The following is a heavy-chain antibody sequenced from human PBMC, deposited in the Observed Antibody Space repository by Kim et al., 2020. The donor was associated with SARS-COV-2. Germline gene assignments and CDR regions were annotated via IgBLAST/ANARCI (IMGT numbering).Heavy chain of an antibody. D-gene: IGHD3-16*02. CDR1: GFTFSDYY. CDR3: ARVGYDYVWGSYRDYYYYYGMDV. V-gene: IGHV3-11*05. J-gene: IGHJ6*02. CDR2: ISSSSSYT. Sequence: GGSLRRSCAASGFTFSDYYMSWIRQAPGKVLEWVSYISSSSSYTNYADSVKGRFTISRDNAKNSLYLQMNSLRAEDTAVYYCARVGYDYVWGSYRDYYYYYGMDVWGQGTTVTVSS.